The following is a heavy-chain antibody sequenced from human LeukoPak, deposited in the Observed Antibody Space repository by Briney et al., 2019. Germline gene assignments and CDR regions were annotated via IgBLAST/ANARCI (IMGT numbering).Heavy chain of an antibody. CDR3: ARGLTIFGDVTVYYYMDV. CDR2: ISGRGDAT. Sequence: GGSLRLSCAGSGFAFGTYAMNWVRQAPGKGLEWVSSISGRGDATDYADSVKGRFTISRDSSKNTVSLQMDSLRAEDTAVYYCARGLTIFGDVTVYYYMDVWGKGTPVTVSS. D-gene: IGHD3-3*01. V-gene: IGHV3-23*01. J-gene: IGHJ6*03. CDR1: GFAFGTYA.